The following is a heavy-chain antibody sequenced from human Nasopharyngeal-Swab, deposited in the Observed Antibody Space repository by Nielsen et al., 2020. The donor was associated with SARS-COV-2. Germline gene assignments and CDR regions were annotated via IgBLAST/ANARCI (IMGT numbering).Heavy chain of an antibody. Sequence: SVKVSCKASGYTFTSYGISWVRQAPGQGLEWIGWIVVGSGNTNYAQKFQERVTITRDMPTSTAYMELSSLRSEDTAVYYCAAARGVWYGDYVLDYWGQGTLVTVSS. D-gene: IGHD4-17*01. CDR1: GYTFTSYG. CDR2: IVVGSGNT. CDR3: AAARGVWYGDYVLDY. V-gene: IGHV1-58*02. J-gene: IGHJ4*02.